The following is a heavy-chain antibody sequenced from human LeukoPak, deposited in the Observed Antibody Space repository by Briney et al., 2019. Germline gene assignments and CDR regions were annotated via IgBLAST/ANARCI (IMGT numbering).Heavy chain of an antibody. J-gene: IGHJ4*02. V-gene: IGHV3-53*01. Sequence: GGSLRLSCAAPGFSVYSIYMNWVGQAPGKGLEWVSVMYSGGTTYYADSVKGRFTLSRDKSENTLYLQMNSLRAQDTAVYYCARGPQYAATRILENWGQGTLVTVSS. D-gene: IGHD6-13*01. CDR2: MYSGGTT. CDR3: ARGPQYAATRILEN. CDR1: GFSVYSIY.